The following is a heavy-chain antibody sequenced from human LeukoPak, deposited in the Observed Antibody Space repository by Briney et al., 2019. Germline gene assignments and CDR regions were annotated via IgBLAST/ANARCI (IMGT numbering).Heavy chain of an antibody. CDR3: ARARNNYDSSGFSALDY. D-gene: IGHD3-22*01. V-gene: IGHV3-33*08. CDR2: LWYDGTNK. J-gene: IGHJ4*02. CDR1: GFTFSHYA. Sequence: PGRSLRLSCAASGFTFSHYAMHWVRQAPGKGLQWVASLWYDGTNKYHADSVKGRFTISRDNSQSTLYLQMNSLRAEDTAVYYCARARNNYDSSGFSALDYWGQGTLVTVSS.